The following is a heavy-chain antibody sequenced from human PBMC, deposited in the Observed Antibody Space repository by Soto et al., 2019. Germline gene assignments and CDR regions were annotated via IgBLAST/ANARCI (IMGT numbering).Heavy chain of an antibody. Sequence: LRXSCEASGFTFRSYGMHWVRQAPGNVLEWVAITSYDGTSKYYADSVKGRFTISRDNSNDTLHLQMDRLRAEDTAVYYCAKDGIALVRDPLGNWFDSWCQGTLVTVSS. J-gene: IGHJ5*01. V-gene: IGHV3-30*18. D-gene: IGHD3-10*01. CDR1: GFTFRSYG. CDR2: TSYDGTSK. CDR3: AKDGIALVRDPLGNWFDS.